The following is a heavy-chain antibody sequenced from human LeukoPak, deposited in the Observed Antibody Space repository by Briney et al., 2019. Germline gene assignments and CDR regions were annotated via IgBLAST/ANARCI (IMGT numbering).Heavy chain of an antibody. CDR1: GFTFSRYW. CDR2: IKEDGSEN. Sequence: QPGGSLRLSCAASGFTFSRYWMAWVRQAPGKGLEWVANIKEDGSENSYVESVKGRFTISRDNAKNSLYLQLNSLRAEDTAVYFCARQRYSDYWGQGTLVTVSS. J-gene: IGHJ4*02. CDR3: ARQRYSDY. V-gene: IGHV3-7*01. D-gene: IGHD1-1*01.